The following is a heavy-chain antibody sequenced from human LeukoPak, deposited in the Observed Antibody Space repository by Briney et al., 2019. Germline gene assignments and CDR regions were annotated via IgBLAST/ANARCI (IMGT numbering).Heavy chain of an antibody. Sequence: GGSLRLSCAASGFTFTAFTINWVRQAPGGGLEWVSSISSSYAIYFADSVKGRFTISRDNAKNSVYLHMNSLRAEDTAVYYCARDRHFVAFDIWGQGTMVTVSS. V-gene: IGHV3-69-1*01. J-gene: IGHJ3*02. CDR2: ISSSYAI. CDR1: GFTFTAFT. CDR3: ARDRHFVAFDI.